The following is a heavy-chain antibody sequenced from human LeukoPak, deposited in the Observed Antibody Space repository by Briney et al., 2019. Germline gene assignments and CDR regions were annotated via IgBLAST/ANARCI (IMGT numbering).Heavy chain of an antibody. CDR2: IIPILGIA. V-gene: IGHV1-69*04. J-gene: IGHJ5*02. Sequence: SVEVSCKASGGTFSSYAISWVRQAPGQGLEWMGRIIPILGIANYAQKFQGRVTITADKSTSTAYMELSSLRSEDTAVYYCASTSTLRFSNWFDPWGQGTLVTVSS. CDR3: ASTSTLRFSNWFDP. CDR1: GGTFSSYA. D-gene: IGHD3-3*01.